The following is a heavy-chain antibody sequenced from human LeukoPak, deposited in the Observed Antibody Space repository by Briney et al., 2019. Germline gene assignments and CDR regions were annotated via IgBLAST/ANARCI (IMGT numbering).Heavy chain of an antibody. V-gene: IGHV1-8*03. Sequence: ASVKVSCKASGYTFTSYDINWVRQATGQGLEWMGWMNPNSGNTGYAQKSQGRVTITRNTSISTAYMELSSLRSEDTAVYYCARSFLVCSSTSCYKSPSGYWGQGSLVTVSS. CDR3: ARSFLVCSSTSCYKSPSGY. J-gene: IGHJ4*02. CDR2: MNPNSGNT. D-gene: IGHD2-2*02. CDR1: GYTFTSYD.